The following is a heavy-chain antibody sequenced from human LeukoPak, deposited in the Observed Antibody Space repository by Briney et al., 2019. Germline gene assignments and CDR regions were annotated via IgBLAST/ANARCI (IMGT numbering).Heavy chain of an antibody. CDR3: ASDGSGSYDYYYYMDV. V-gene: IGHV4-59*08. D-gene: IGHD3-10*01. J-gene: IGHJ6*03. CDR2: IYYSGST. Sequence: SETLSLTCTVSGGSISSYYWSWVRQPPGKGLEWIGYIYYSGSTNYNPSPKSRVTISVDPSKNQFSLKLSSVTAADTAVYYCASDGSGSYDYYYYMDVWGKGTTVTVSS. CDR1: GGSISSYY.